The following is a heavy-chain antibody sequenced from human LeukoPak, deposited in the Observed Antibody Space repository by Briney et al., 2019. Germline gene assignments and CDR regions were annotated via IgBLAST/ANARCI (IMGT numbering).Heavy chain of an antibody. Sequence: SETLSLTCTVSVGSISRYYWSWLRQPPGKGLEWIGYIYYSGSTNYNPSLKSRVTISIDTSKNQYSLKLSSVTATDTAVYYCARGYGSGSYAYYYGMDVWGQGTTVTVSS. CDR2: IYYSGST. J-gene: IGHJ6*02. V-gene: IGHV4-59*01. CDR1: VGSISRYY. CDR3: ARGYGSGSYAYYYGMDV. D-gene: IGHD3-10*01.